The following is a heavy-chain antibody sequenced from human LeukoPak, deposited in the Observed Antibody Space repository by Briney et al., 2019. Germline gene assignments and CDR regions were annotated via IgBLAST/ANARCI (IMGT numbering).Heavy chain of an antibody. V-gene: IGHV3-15*01. Sequence: PGGSLRLSCAASGFTFSNAWLSWVRQAPGKGLEWLGRIKSNTDGGTTDFAAPVSGRFTISRDDSKDTLYLQMNSLKTEDTAIYSCPSDFSSGYEWAYWGLETLVTVSS. J-gene: IGHJ4*02. CDR2: IKSNTDGGTT. CDR1: GFTFSNAW. CDR3: PSDFSSGYEWAY. D-gene: IGHD5-12*01.